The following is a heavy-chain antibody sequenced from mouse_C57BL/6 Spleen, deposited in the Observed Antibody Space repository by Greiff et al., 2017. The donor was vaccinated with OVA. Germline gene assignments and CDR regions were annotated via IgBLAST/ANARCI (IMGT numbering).Heavy chain of an antibody. D-gene: IGHD2-2*01. V-gene: IGHV1-50*01. J-gene: IGHJ2*01. Sequence: QVQLQQPGAELVKPGASVKLSCKASGYTFTSYWMQWVKQRPGQGLEWIGEIDPSDSYTNYNQKFKGKATLTVDTSSSTAYMQLSSLTSEDSAVYYCARRDYGYDGGLDYWGQGTTLTVSS. CDR2: IDPSDSYT. CDR3: ARRDYGYDGGLDY. CDR1: GYTFTSYW.